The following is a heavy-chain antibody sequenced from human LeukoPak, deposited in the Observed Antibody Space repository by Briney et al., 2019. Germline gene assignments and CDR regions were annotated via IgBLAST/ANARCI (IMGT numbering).Heavy chain of an antibody. CDR2: MSSSDDGR. V-gene: IGHV3-23*01. D-gene: IGHD6-13*01. J-gene: IGHJ4*02. CDR1: GFSFSSYA. CDR3: ARHRGRSSWYFDY. Sequence: GGSLRLSCATSGFSFSSYAMSWVRQAPGKGLEWVSAMSSSDDGRYYAASVRGRFTISRDNAKNSLYLQMNSLRAEDTAVYYCARHRGRSSWYFDYWGQGTLVTVSS.